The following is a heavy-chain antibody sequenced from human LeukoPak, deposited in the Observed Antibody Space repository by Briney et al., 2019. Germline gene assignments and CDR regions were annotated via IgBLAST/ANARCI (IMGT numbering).Heavy chain of an antibody. V-gene: IGHV3-23*01. CDR2: ISGSGGST. D-gene: IGHD6-19*01. CDR3: AKPPSGSGWYLPLDY. CDR1: GFTFSSYA. Sequence: GGSLRLSCAASGFTFSSYAMSWVRQAPGKGLEWVSAISGSGGSTYYADSVKGRFTISRDNSKNTLYLQMNSLRAEDTAVYSCAKPPSGSGWYLPLDYWGQGTLVTASS. J-gene: IGHJ4*02.